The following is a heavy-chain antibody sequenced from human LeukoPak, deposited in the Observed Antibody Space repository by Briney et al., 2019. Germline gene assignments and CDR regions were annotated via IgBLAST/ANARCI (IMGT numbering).Heavy chain of an antibody. V-gene: IGHV4-4*07. D-gene: IGHD3-10*01. CDR1: GGSISGYY. CDR2: IYSSGTT. CDR3: ARDGESTYYYYGMDV. Sequence: PSETLSLTCTVSGGSISGYYWSWIRQPAGKGLEWIGLIYSSGTTNYNPSLKSRITMSLDTSKSQFSLRLTSVTAADTAVYYCARDGESTYYYYGMDVWGQGTTVTVSS. J-gene: IGHJ6*02.